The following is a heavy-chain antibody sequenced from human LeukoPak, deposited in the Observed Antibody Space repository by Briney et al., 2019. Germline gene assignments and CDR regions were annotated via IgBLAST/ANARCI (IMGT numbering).Heavy chain of an antibody. D-gene: IGHD3-22*01. J-gene: IGHJ4*02. CDR3: AREFQNRGYYDSSGPAY. V-gene: IGHV1-69*05. Sequence: SVKVSCKASGGTFSSYAISWVRQAPGQGLEWMGAIIPIFGTANYAQKFQGRVTITTDESTSTAYMELSSLRSEDTAVYYCAREFQNRGYYDSSGPAYWGQGTLVTVSS. CDR1: GGTFSSYA. CDR2: IIPIFGTA.